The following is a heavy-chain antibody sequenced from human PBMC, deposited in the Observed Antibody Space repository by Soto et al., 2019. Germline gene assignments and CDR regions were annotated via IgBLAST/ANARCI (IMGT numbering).Heavy chain of an antibody. Sequence: GESLKISCKGSGYSFTSYWIGWVRQMPGKGLEWMGIIYPGDSDTRYSPSFQGQVTISADKSISTAYLQWSSLKASDTAMYYCARRGCSSTSCFGGMGVWGQGTMVTLSS. J-gene: IGHJ6*02. D-gene: IGHD2-2*01. CDR2: IYPGDSDT. CDR1: GYSFTSYW. V-gene: IGHV5-51*01. CDR3: ARRGCSSTSCFGGMGV.